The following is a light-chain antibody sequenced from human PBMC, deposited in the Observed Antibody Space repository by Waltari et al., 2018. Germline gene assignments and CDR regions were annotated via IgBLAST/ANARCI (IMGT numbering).Light chain of an antibody. CDR3: AAWDDSLNGYYV. V-gene: IGLV1-47*01. CDR1: SSNIGTNF. CDR2: RSD. J-gene: IGLJ1*01. Sequence: QSVLTQPPSASGTPGQRVTISCSGSSSNIGTNFVSWYQHVPGTAPKLLIYRSDQRPSGGPDRFSGSKSGTSASLAISGLRSEDEGDYYCAAWDDSLNGYYVFGTGTKVTVL.